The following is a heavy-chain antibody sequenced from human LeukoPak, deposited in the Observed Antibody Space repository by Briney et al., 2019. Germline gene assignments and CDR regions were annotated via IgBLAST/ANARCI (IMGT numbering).Heavy chain of an antibody. CDR1: GLTFSSSW. D-gene: IGHD5-18*01. J-gene: IGHJ4*02. Sequence: GGSLRLSCAVSGLTFSSSWMDWVRQAPGKGLEWVAGINPDGNKKYSADSVKGRFTISRDNAENSLYLQMNSLRVEDTAFYYCARDLAYSRLDYWGQGMLVTVSP. V-gene: IGHV3-7*01. CDR3: ARDLAYSRLDY. CDR2: INPDGNKK.